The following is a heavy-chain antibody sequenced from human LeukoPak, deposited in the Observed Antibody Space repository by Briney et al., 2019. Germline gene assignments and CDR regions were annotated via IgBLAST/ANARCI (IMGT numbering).Heavy chain of an antibody. CDR2: IYYSGST. Sequence: KSSETLSLTCTVSGGSISSGGYYWSWIRQHPGKGLEWIGYIYYSGSTYYNPSLKSRVTISVDTSKNQSSLKLSSVTAADTAVYYCARSLGDYGDYNGMDVWGQGTTVTVSS. CDR1: GGSISSGGYY. CDR3: ARSLGDYGDYNGMDV. V-gene: IGHV4-31*03. D-gene: IGHD4-17*01. J-gene: IGHJ6*02.